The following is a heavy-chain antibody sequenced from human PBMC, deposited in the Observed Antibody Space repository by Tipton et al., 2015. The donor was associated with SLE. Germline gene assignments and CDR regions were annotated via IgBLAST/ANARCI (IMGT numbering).Heavy chain of an antibody. Sequence: TLSLTCTVSGGSISSGSYYWSWIRQPAGKGLEWIGRIYTRGSPNYNPSLKSRVTISVDTSKNQFSLKLSSVTAADTAVYYCAANHDAFDIWGQGTMVTVSS. J-gene: IGHJ3*02. CDR1: GGSISSGSYY. CDR2: IYTRGSP. CDR3: AANHDAFDI. V-gene: IGHV4-61*02. D-gene: IGHD4/OR15-4a*01.